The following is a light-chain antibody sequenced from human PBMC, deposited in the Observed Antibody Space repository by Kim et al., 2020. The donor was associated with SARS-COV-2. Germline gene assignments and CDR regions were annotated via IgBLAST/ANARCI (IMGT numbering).Light chain of an antibody. Sequence: SASVGDRVTITGRASQSISNWLAWYQQKPGKAPKILIYDASSLESGVPSRFSGSGSGTEFTLTISSLQPDDIATYHCQQYNSYYTFGQGTKLEI. V-gene: IGKV1-5*01. CDR2: DAS. CDR3: QQYNSYYT. CDR1: QSISNW. J-gene: IGKJ2*01.